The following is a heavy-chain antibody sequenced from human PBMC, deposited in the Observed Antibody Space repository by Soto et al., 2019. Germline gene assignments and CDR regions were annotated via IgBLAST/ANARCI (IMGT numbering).Heavy chain of an antibody. D-gene: IGHD6-19*01. CDR2: ISGSGGST. Sequence: EVQLLESGGGLVQPGGSLRLSCAASGFTFSSYAMSWVRQAPGKGLEWVSAISGSGGSTYYADSVKGRFTISRDNSKNTLYLQMNSMRGEDTAVYYCANVKGSGWYRNYFDYWGQGTLVTVSS. V-gene: IGHV3-23*01. J-gene: IGHJ4*02. CDR1: GFTFSSYA. CDR3: ANVKGSGWYRNYFDY.